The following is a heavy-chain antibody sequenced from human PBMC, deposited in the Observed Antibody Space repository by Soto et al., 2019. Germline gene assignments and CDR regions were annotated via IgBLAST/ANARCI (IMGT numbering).Heavy chain of an antibody. J-gene: IGHJ5*02. CDR1: GYSFTSYW. CDR2: IDPSDSYT. CDR3: ARAGGESRGYYAENWFDP. V-gene: IGHV5-10-1*01. Sequence: EVQLVQSGAEVKKPGESLRISCKGSGYSFTSYWISWVRQMPGKGLEWMGRIDPSDSYTNYSPSFQGHVTISADKSISTAYLQGSSLKASDTAMYYWARAGGESRGYYAENWFDPWGQGTLFSVSS. D-gene: IGHD3-22*01.